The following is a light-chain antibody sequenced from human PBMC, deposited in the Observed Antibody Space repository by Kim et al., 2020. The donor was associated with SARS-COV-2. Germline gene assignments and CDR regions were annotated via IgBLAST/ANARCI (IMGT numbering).Light chain of an antibody. J-gene: IGKJ4*01. CDR2: DAS. V-gene: IGKV3-11*01. CDR1: QSVSSY. CDR3: QQRSNWPLT. Sequence: EVVLSQSPATLSLSPGERATLSCRASQSVSSYLAWYQQKPGQAPKLLIYDASKRATATPPRFSGSGSGTDFTLTISSLEPEDFATYYCQQRSNWPLTFGGGTKVDIK.